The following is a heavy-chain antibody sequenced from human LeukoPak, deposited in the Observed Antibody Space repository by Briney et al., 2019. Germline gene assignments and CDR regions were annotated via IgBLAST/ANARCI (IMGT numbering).Heavy chain of an antibody. CDR3: AKVNKGGYDSFDY. CDR2: IRYDGSNK. D-gene: IGHD5-12*01. CDR1: GFTFSTYG. V-gene: IGHV3-30*02. J-gene: IGHJ4*02. Sequence: GGSPRLSCAASGFTFSTYGMHWVRQAPGKGLEWVAFIRYDGSNKYYADSVKGRFTISRDNSKNTLYLQMNSLRPEDTAVYYCAKVNKGGYDSFDYWGQGTLVTVSS.